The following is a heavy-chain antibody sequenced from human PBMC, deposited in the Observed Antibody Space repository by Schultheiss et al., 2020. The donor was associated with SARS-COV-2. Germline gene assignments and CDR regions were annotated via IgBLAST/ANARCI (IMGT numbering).Heavy chain of an antibody. D-gene: IGHD4-23*01. J-gene: IGHJ4*02. CDR1: GYTFTSYY. CDR2: IIPIFGTA. Sequence: GGSLRLSCAASGYTFTSYYMHWVRQAPGQGLEWMGGIIPIFGTANYAQKFQGRVTMTRDTSTSTVYMELSSLRSEDTAVYYCARGDYGGLYYFDYWGQGTLVTVSS. V-gene: IGHV1-46*03. CDR3: ARGDYGGLYYFDY.